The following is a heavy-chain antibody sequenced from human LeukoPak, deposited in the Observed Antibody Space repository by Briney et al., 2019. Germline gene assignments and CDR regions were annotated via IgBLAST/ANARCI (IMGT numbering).Heavy chain of an antibody. J-gene: IGHJ4*02. Sequence: SETLSLTCTVSGYSITSSSWWGWIRQPPGKGLEWIGYIYHSGTTYYNPSLQSRVTMSVDTSKNQFSLKLSSVTAVDTAVYYCARKENVYYYFDYWGQGTLVTVSS. CDR2: IYHSGTT. CDR1: GYSITSSSW. CDR3: ARKENVYYYFDY. D-gene: IGHD3-10*01. V-gene: IGHV4-28*01.